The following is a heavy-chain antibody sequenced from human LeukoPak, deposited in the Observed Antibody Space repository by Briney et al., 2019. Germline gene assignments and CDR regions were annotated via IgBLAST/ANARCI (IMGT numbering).Heavy chain of an antibody. CDR2: ISADAVDT. CDR3: PRKYDSSGYFDY. V-gene: IGHV3-23*01. CDR1: GFTFSNHA. D-gene: IGHD3-22*01. Sequence: GGSLRLSCVASGFTFSNHAMTWVRQAPGKGLEWVSAISADAVDTFYAPSVKGRFTISRDNSKNTLYLQMNSLRAEDTAVYYCPRKYDSSGYFDYWGRGTLVTVSS. J-gene: IGHJ4*02.